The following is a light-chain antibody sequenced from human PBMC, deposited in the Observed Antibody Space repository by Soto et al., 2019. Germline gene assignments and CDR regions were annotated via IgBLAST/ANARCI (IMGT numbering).Light chain of an antibody. CDR2: AAS. Sequence: AIRMTQSPSSFSASPGDRVTITCRASQGISSYLAWYQQKPGQAPKLLIYAASTLQSGVPTRFSGSGSGTDFTLTISCLQSEDFATYYCQQYYSYPRTFGQGTKVEIK. CDR1: QGISSY. CDR3: QQYYSYPRT. J-gene: IGKJ1*01. V-gene: IGKV1-8*01.